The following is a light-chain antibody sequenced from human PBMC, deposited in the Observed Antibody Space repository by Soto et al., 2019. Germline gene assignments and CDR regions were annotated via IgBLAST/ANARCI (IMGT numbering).Light chain of an antibody. CDR2: DAS. CDR1: QSSGRW. Sequence: DIQMTQSPSTLSAFVGDRVTITCRASQSSGRWLAWYQQKPGKAPKLLIYDASSLESGLPSRCSGRGSGTELTVPISSLRHDDVLTYYSQQYNTYSPGRTFGQGTKVEI. CDR3: QQYNTYSPGRT. V-gene: IGKV1-5*01. J-gene: IGKJ1*01.